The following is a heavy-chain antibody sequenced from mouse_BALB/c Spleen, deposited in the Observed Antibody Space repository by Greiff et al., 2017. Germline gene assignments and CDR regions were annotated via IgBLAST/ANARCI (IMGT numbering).Heavy chain of an antibody. CDR3: AREYGNYVLYYAMDF. D-gene: IGHD2-10*02. CDR1: GFNIKDTY. CDR2: IDPANGNT. J-gene: IGHJ4*01. Sequence: VQLQQSGAELVKPGASVKLSCTASGFNIKDTYMPWVKQRPEQGLEWIGRIDPANGNTKYDPKFQGKATITADTSSNTAYLQLSSLTSEDTAVYYCAREYGNYVLYYAMDFWGQGTSVTVSS. V-gene: IGHV14-3*02.